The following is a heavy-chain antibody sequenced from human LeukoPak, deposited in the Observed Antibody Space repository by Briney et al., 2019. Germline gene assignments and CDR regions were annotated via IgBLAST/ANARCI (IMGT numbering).Heavy chain of an antibody. CDR2: IYYTGST. D-gene: IGHD3-10*01. CDR1: GGSISSGVYY. J-gene: IGHJ3*02. V-gene: IGHV4-39*01. Sequence: SETLSLTCTVSGGSISSGVYYWGWIRQPPGKGLQWIASIYYTGSTYYNPSLESRVSMVRDTSKNQFSLKLTSVTAADTAVYYCARRATIVRGLNDAFDIWGQGTMVTVSS. CDR3: ARRATIVRGLNDAFDI.